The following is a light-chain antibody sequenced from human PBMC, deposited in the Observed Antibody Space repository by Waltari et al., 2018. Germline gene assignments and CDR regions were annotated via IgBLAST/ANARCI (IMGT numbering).Light chain of an antibody. CDR3: ASWDESHYV. V-gene: IGLV1-47*01. J-gene: IGLJ1*01. Sequence: QSVLTQPPSASGTPGQRLSISCSGSMSNLGSNYLYWYQHFPGTAPKLLFSRNNQRPSGVPDRFSASKYGTSASLAIDGLRSEDEAVYYCASWDESHYVFGTGTTVTVL. CDR2: RNN. CDR1: MSNLGSNY.